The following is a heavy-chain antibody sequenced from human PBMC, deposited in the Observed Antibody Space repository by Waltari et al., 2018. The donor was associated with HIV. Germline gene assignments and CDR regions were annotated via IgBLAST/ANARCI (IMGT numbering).Heavy chain of an antibody. J-gene: IGHJ6*02. Sequence: EVQLMESGGGLVQSGGSLRLSCAASGFTFTNYWMSWVRQTPGKGLGWVAYIKDDGSEKYYMGFLKGRFTISRDNAKNSMFLQMNSLRAEDTAVYYCARIGTFPHNYAIDFWGQGTTVTVSS. D-gene: IGHD1-26*01. CDR2: IKDDGSEK. CDR1: GFTFTNYW. CDR3: ARIGTFPHNYAIDF. V-gene: IGHV3-7*01.